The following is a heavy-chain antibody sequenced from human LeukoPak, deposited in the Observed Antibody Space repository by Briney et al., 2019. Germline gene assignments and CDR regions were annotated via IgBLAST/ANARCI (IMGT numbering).Heavy chain of an antibody. Sequence: SETLSLTCTVSGGSISSSSYYWGWIRQPPGKGLEWIGSIYYSGSTYYNPSLKSRVTISVDTSKNQFSLKLSSVTAADTAVYYCARGVHDYVWGTPFDYWGQGTLVTVSS. CDR3: ARGVHDYVWGTPFDY. CDR1: GGSISSSSYY. CDR2: IYYSGST. J-gene: IGHJ4*02. V-gene: IGHV4-39*07. D-gene: IGHD3-16*01.